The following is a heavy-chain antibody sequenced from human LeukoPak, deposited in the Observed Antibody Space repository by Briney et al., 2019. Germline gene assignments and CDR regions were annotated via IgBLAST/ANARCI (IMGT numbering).Heavy chain of an antibody. J-gene: IGHJ4*02. Sequence: ASVKVSCKASGYTFTGYYMHWVRQAPGQGLEWTGWINPNSGGTNYAQKFQGRVTMTRDTSISTAYMELSRLRSDDTAVYYCARDREYYDSSGLFEYWGQGTLVTVSS. V-gene: IGHV1-2*02. D-gene: IGHD3-22*01. CDR1: GYTFTGYY. CDR2: INPNSGGT. CDR3: ARDREYYDSSGLFEY.